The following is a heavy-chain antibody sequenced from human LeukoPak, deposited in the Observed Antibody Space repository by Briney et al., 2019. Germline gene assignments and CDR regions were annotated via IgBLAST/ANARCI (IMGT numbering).Heavy chain of an antibody. CDR3: ARGRVGATATIYYFDY. CDR2: INPHSGGT. J-gene: IGHJ4*02. CDR1: GYTFTDYY. V-gene: IGHV1-2*02. D-gene: IGHD1-26*01. Sequence: ASVRVSCKVSGYTFTDYYLHWLRQAPGQGFEWMGWINPHSGGTNYAQNFQGRVTMTRDTSISAAYMELSRLTSDDTAVYFCARGRVGATATIYYFDYWGQGTLVTVSS.